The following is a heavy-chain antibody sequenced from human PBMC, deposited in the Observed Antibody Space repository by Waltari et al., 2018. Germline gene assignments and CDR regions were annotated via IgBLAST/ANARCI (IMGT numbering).Heavy chain of an antibody. CDR3: GRDVYGDYVGGGGGAFDI. CDR2: ISSRSYI. V-gene: IGHV3-21*01. D-gene: IGHD4-17*01. CDR1: GFTLSTYR. Sequence: EVQLVESGGGLVKPGGSLRLSCAASGFTLSTYRVNWVRQAPGKGLEWVASISSRSYIYYVDSVKGRFTISRDNAKNSLYLQMNSLRAEDTAVYYCGRDVYGDYVGGGGGAFDIWGQGTMVTVSS. J-gene: IGHJ3*02.